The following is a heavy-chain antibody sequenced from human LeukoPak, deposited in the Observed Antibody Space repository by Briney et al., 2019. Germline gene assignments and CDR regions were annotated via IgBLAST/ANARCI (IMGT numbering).Heavy chain of an antibody. CDR3: AKGGDFWSGYSYYYYYYMDV. Sequence: GGSLRLSCAASGFTFSSYAMSWVRQAPGKGLEWVSAISGSGGSTYYADSVKGRFTISRDNSKNTLYLQMNSLRAEDTAVYYCAKGGDFWSGYSYYYYYYMDVWGKGTTVTVSS. D-gene: IGHD3-3*01. V-gene: IGHV3-23*01. CDR1: GFTFSSYA. J-gene: IGHJ6*03. CDR2: ISGSGGST.